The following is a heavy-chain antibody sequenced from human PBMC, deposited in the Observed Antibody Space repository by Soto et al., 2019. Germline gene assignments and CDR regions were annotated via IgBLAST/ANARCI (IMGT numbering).Heavy chain of an antibody. J-gene: IGHJ4*02. V-gene: IGHV4-59*01. CDR3: ARRKSDYDILTGYSRNHYFDY. Sequence: PSETLSLTCTVSGGSISSYYWSWIRQPPGKGLECIGYIYYSGSTNYNPSLKSRVTISVDTSKNQFSLKLSSVTAADTAVYYCARRKSDYDILTGYSRNHYFDYWGQGTLVTVSS. CDR1: GGSISSYY. D-gene: IGHD3-9*01. CDR2: IYYSGST.